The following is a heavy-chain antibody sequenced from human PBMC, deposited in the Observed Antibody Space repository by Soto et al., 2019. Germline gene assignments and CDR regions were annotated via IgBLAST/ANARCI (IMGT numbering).Heavy chain of an antibody. CDR1: GYTFTSYD. J-gene: IGHJ4*02. D-gene: IGHD3-22*01. V-gene: IGHV1-8*01. Sequence: GSVKVSCKASGYTFTSYDINWVRQATGQGLEWMGWMNPNSGNTGYAQKFQGRVTMTRNTSISTAYMELSSLRSEDTAVYYCARAYYYDSSGYYPFDYWGQGTLVTVSS. CDR3: ARAYYYDSSGYYPFDY. CDR2: MNPNSGNT.